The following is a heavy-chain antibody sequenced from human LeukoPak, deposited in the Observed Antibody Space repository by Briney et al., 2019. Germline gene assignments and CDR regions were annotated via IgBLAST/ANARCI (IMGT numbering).Heavy chain of an antibody. D-gene: IGHD1-26*01. CDR1: GGSISSGGYY. CDR3: ARGGFSGSYLGGAFDI. CDR2: IYYSGST. J-gene: IGHJ3*02. Sequence: PSETLSLTCTVSGGSISSGGYYWSWIRQHPGKGLEWIGYIYYSGSTYYNPSLKSRVTISVDTSKNQFSLKLSSVTAADTAVYYCARGGFSGSYLGGAFDIWGQGTMVTVSS. V-gene: IGHV4-31*03.